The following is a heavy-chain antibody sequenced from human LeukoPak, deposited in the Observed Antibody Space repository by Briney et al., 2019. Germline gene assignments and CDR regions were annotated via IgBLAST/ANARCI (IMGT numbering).Heavy chain of an antibody. J-gene: IGHJ5*02. D-gene: IGHD1-14*01. Sequence: YPSETLSLTCTVSGSSISNYYWSWIRQPPGKGLEWIGYIYYSGSTTYNPSLKSRVTISVDTSNNQFSLRLTSETAADTAVYYCARFDSGTNWFDPWGQGTLVTVSS. CDR2: IYYSGST. CDR1: GSSISNYY. CDR3: ARFDSGTNWFDP. V-gene: IGHV4-59*01.